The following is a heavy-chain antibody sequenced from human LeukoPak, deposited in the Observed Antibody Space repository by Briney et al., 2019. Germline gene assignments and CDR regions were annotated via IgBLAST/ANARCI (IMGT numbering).Heavy chain of an antibody. D-gene: IGHD3-10*01. Sequence: SETLSLTCTVSGGSISSYYWSWIRQPPGKGLEWIGYIYYSGSTNYNPSLKSRVTISVDTSKNQFSLKLSSVTAADTAVYYCARQKLLWFGEPYFDYWGQGTPVTVSS. V-gene: IGHV4-59*08. CDR1: GGSISSYY. J-gene: IGHJ4*02. CDR2: IYYSGST. CDR3: ARQKLLWFGEPYFDY.